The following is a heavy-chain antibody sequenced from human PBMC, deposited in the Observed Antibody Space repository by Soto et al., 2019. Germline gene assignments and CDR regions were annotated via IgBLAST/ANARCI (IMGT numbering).Heavy chain of an antibody. CDR1: GSTFTGYY. V-gene: IGHV1-2*02. D-gene: IGHD3-10*01. J-gene: IGHJ6*02. CDR2: INPNSGGT. Sequence: ASVKVSCKASGSTFTGYYMHWVRQAPGQGLEWMGWINPNSGGTNYAQKFQGRVTMTRDTSISTAYMELSRLRSDDTAVYYCARDWKITMVRGFYYYGMDVWGQGTTVTVSS. CDR3: ARDWKITMVRGFYYYGMDV.